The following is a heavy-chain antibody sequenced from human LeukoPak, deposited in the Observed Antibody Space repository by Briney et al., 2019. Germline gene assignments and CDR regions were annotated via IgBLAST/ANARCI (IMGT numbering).Heavy chain of an antibody. CDR2: ISYDGSNK. Sequence: GRSLRLSCAASGFTFSSYGMHWVRQAPGKGLEWVAVISYDGSNKYYADFVKGRFTISRDNSKNTLYLQMNSLRAEDTAVYYCAKGPRYVVGATTIYWGQGTLVTVSS. J-gene: IGHJ4*02. D-gene: IGHD1-26*01. CDR1: GFTFSSYG. CDR3: AKGPRYVVGATTIY. V-gene: IGHV3-30*18.